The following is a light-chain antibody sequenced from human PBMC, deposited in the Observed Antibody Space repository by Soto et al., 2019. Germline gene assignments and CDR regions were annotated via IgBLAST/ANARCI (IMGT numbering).Light chain of an antibody. CDR3: CSYSGSRALI. V-gene: IGLV2-23*02. CDR1: GSDVGGYNR. Sequence: SALTQPASVSGSPGQSITISCTGTGSDVGGYNRVSWYQQHPGKVPKLIIYEVTRRPSGVSNRFSGSTSGNTASLTISGLQAEDEADYYCCSYSGSRALIFGEGTKLTVL. J-gene: IGLJ2*01. CDR2: EVT.